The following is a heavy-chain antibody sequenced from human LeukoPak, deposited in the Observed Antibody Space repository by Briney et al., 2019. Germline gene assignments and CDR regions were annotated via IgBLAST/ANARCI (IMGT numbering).Heavy chain of an antibody. CDR2: IWYDGSNK. V-gene: IGHV3-33*01. CDR3: ARDDCGGDCYPGDY. CDR1: GFTFSSYG. J-gene: IGHJ4*02. D-gene: IGHD2-21*02. Sequence: GRSLRLSCAASGFTFSSYGMHWVRQAPAKGLEGVAVIWYDGSNKYYADSLKGRFTISRDNSKNKLYLQMNSLTAEDTAAYYCARDDCGGDCYPGDYWGQGTLVTVSS.